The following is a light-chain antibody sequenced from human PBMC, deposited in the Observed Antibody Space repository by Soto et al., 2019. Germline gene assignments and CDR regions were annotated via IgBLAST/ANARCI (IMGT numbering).Light chain of an antibody. V-gene: IGLV2-23*01. CDR3: CSYAGTRV. Sequence: QSALTQPASGSGSPGQSITISCTGATTDTGTHNLVSWYQQHPGKAPKLILYEGSKRPSGISNRFSGSKSGNTASLASSGLQTEDEADYYCCSYAGTRVFGGGTKLTVL. CDR1: TTDTGTHNL. J-gene: IGLJ3*02. CDR2: EGS.